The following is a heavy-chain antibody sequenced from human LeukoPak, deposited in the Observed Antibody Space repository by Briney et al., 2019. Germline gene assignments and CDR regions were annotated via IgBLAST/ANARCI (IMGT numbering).Heavy chain of an antibody. CDR2: ISYDGSNK. CDR1: GFTFSSYG. V-gene: IGHV3-30*18. Sequence: GALRLSCAASGFTFSSYGMHWVRQAPGKGLEWVAVISYDGSNKYYADSVKGRFTISRDNSKNTLYLQMNSLRAEDTAVYYCAKERYYYDSSGHGYFDYWGQGTLVTVSS. CDR3: AKERYYYDSSGHGYFDY. J-gene: IGHJ4*02. D-gene: IGHD3-22*01.